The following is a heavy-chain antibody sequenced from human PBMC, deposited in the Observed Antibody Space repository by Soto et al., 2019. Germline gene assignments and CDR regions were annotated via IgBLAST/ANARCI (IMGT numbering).Heavy chain of an antibody. J-gene: IGHJ6*02. Sequence: PGGSLRLSCTASGFTSGDYAMSWVSQAPGKGLGWVGFIRSKAYGGTTEYAASVKGRFTISRDDSKSIAYLQMNSLKTEDTAVYYCTIPPLRFLEWLFISGYYYGMDVWGQGTTVTVSS. CDR1: GFTSGDYA. CDR3: TIPPLRFLEWLFISGYYYGMDV. CDR2: IRSKAYGGTT. D-gene: IGHD3-3*01. V-gene: IGHV3-49*04.